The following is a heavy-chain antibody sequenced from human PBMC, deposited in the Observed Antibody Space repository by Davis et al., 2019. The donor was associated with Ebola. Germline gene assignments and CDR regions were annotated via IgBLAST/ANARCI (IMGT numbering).Heavy chain of an antibody. J-gene: IGHJ4*02. V-gene: IGHV3-7*03. D-gene: IGHD6-13*01. CDR1: GFTFSSYW. CDR3: AKDIGNYSSSWHFDY. CDR2: IKQDGSEK. Sequence: GESLKISCAASGFTFSSYWMSWVRQAPGKGLEWVANIKQDGSEKYYVDSVKGRFTISRDNAKNSLYLQMNSLRGEDTAVYYCAKDIGNYSSSWHFDYWGQGTLVTVSS.